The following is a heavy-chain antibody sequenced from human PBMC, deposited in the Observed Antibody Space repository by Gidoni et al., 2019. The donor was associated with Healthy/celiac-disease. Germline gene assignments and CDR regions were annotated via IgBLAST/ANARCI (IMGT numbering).Heavy chain of an antibody. V-gene: IGHV5-51*01. J-gene: IGHJ3*02. CDR3: ATTQNTYYYDSSGYSDAFDI. CDR2: TYPGDSDT. D-gene: IGHD3-22*01. CDR1: GYSFTSYW. Sequence: EVQLVQSGAEVKKPGESLKISCKGSGYSFTSYWIAWVRQMPGKGLEWMGITYPGDSDTRYSPSFQGQVTISADKSISTAYLQWSSLKASDTAMYYCATTQNTYYYDSSGYSDAFDIWGQGTMVTVSS.